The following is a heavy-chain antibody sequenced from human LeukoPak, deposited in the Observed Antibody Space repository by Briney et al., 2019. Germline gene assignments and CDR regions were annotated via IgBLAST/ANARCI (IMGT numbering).Heavy chain of an antibody. CDR3: ARERGYRWYFDY. V-gene: IGHV4-34*01. CDR1: GGSFSRYY. D-gene: IGHD3-16*02. Sequence: SETLSLTCAVYGGSFSRYYRSWIRQPPGKGLEWIGEINHSGSTNYNPSLKSRVTISVDTSKNQFPLKLSSVTAADTAVYYCARERGYRWYFDYWGQGTLVTVSS. J-gene: IGHJ4*02. CDR2: INHSGST.